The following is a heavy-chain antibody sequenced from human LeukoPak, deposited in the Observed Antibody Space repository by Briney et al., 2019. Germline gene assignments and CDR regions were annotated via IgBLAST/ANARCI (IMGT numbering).Heavy chain of an antibody. CDR1: GRTFTSYT. Sequence: ASVKVPCKASGRTFTSYTISWVRQAPGQGIEWMGRIIFILGIAKYAKKFQGRVTITSDKSTSTAYTEVSSLGSEDTAVDYSSGEIITGMVGWGQGTLVTVSS. D-gene: IGHD1-20*01. CDR2: IIFILGIA. J-gene: IGHJ4*02. V-gene: IGHV1-69*04. CDR3: SGEIITGMVG.